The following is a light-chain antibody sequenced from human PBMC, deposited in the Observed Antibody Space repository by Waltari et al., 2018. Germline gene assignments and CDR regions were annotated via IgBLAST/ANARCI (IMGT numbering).Light chain of an antibody. J-gene: IGLJ2*01. CDR2: GKN. CDR3: NSRDSSGNHVV. CDR1: SLRIYY. Sequence: SSELTQDPAVSVALGQTVRITCQGDSLRIYYASWYQQKPGQAPVLVIYGKNNRPSGIPDRFSGSSSGNTASLTITGAQAEDEADYYCNSRDSSGNHVVFGGGTKLTVL. V-gene: IGLV3-19*01.